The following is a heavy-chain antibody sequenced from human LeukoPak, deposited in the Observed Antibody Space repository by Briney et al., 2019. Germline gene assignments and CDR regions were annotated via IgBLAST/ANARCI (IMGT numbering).Heavy chain of an antibody. CDR3: ARDFYSNRWHFDY. CDR1: GYIFTDYY. D-gene: IGHD6-13*01. Sequence: ASVKVSCKASGYIFTDYYMHWVRQAPGQELGWMGRINPNSGGTNYAQKFQGRVTMTRDTSISTAYTELSSLRSEDTATYYCARDFYSNRWHFDYWGQGTQVTVSS. V-gene: IGHV1/OR15-1*02. CDR2: INPNSGGT. J-gene: IGHJ4*02.